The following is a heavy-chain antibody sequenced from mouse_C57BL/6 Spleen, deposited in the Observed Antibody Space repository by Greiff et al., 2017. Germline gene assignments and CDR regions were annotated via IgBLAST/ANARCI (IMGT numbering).Heavy chain of an antibody. CDR2: IRLKSDNYAT. Sequence: EVKVEESGGGLVQPGGSMKLSCVASGFTFSNYWMNWVRQSPEKGLEWVAQIRLKSDNYATHYAESVKGRFTISRDDSKSSVYLQMNNLRAEDTGIYYCTGRGTAMDYWGQGTSVTVSS. V-gene: IGHV6-3*01. J-gene: IGHJ4*01. CDR1: GFTFSNYW. CDR3: TGRGTAMDY.